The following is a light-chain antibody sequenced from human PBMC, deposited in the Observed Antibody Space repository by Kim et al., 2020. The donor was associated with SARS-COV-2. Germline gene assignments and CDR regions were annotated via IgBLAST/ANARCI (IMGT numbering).Light chain of an antibody. V-gene: IGKV3-20*01. Sequence: EIVLTQSPGTLSLSPGERATLSCRASQTVSSDYLAWYQQKPGQAPRFLIYGASSRATGISDRFSGSGSGTDFTLTISRLEPEDFAVYYCQQYGTSPWTFGQGTKVDIK. CDR2: GAS. J-gene: IGKJ1*01. CDR3: QQYGTSPWT. CDR1: QTVSSDY.